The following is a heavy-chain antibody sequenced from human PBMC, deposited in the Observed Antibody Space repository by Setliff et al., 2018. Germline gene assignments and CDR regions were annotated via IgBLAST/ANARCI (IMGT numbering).Heavy chain of an antibody. CDR3: ARLKVGNNWPDY. Sequence: KTSETLSLTCSVSGASVSSNDYFWAWIRQPPRERLHWIGTFYPSGFTYYNPSLRDRVTISADSSKDELSLSLQSVTAADSAVYYCARLKVGNNWPDYWGQGTLVTVSS. J-gene: IGHJ4*02. D-gene: IGHD1-1*01. V-gene: IGHV4-39*01. CDR1: GASVSSNDYF. CDR2: FYPSGFT.